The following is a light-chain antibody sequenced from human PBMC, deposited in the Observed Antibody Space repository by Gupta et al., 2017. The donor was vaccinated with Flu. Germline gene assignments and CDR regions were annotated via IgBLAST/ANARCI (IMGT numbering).Light chain of an antibody. CDR3: MQGAHWPWA. CDR1: QGLVYSDGDTY. J-gene: IGKJ1*01. Sequence: ISCRSSQGLVYSDGDTYLHWFQQRPGQSPRRLIYQVSYRDSGVPDRFSGSGSGTDFTLKISRVEAEDVGIYFCMQGAHWPWAFGQGTTVEIK. V-gene: IGKV2-30*01. CDR2: QVS.